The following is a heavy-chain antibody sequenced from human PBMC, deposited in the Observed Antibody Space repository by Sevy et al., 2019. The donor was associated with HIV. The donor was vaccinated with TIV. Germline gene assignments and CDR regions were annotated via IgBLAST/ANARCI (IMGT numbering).Heavy chain of an antibody. Sequence: ASVKVSCKASGYTFTSYGISWVRQAPGQGLEWMGWISAYNGNTNYAQKLQGRVTMTTGTSTSTAYMELRSLRSDDTAVYYCARDQYYYDSSGYYYWNHWGQGTLVTVSS. CDR1: GYTFTSYG. D-gene: IGHD3-22*01. CDR2: ISAYNGNT. J-gene: IGHJ5*02. CDR3: ARDQYYYDSSGYYYWNH. V-gene: IGHV1-18*01.